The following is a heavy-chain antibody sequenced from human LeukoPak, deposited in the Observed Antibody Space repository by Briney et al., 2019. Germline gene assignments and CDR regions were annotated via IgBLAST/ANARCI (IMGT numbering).Heavy chain of an antibody. Sequence: GGSLRLSCAASGLTFDDYGMSWVRQAPGKGLEWVSGINWNGGSTGHADSVKGRFTISRDNAKNSLYLQMNSLRAEDTALYYCARDSSSSPFDYWGQGTLVTVSS. D-gene: IGHD6-6*01. CDR2: INWNGGST. CDR1: GLTFDDYG. J-gene: IGHJ4*02. V-gene: IGHV3-20*04. CDR3: ARDSSSSPFDY.